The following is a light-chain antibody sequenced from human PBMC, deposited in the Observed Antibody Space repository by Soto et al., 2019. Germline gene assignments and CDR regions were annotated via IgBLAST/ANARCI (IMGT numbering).Light chain of an antibody. Sequence: EIVMTQSPANLSVSPGERPTLSWSASPSVSRTLAWYHQKPGQAPRLLIYGASTRATTISARFSGSGSGTEFTLTISSLQSEDFAVSYCQQYNDWPPWTFGQGTKVEIK. CDR1: PSVSRT. CDR3: QQYNDWPPWT. V-gene: IGKV3-15*01. CDR2: GAS. J-gene: IGKJ1*01.